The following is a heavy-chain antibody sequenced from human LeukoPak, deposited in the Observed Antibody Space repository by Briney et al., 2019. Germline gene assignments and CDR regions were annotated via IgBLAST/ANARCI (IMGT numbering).Heavy chain of an antibody. Sequence: SETLSLTCSVSGVSISAYYWSWIRQPAGKGLEWIGRIYPGESIYASENTNYNPSLESRVSMSGDTSKNQVSLKLRSVTAADTAVYYCARDPTTVTTIFDSWGQGTLVTVSS. V-gene: IGHV4-4*07. CDR1: GVSISAYY. CDR3: ARDPTTVTTIFDS. J-gene: IGHJ4*02. D-gene: IGHD4-17*01. CDR2: IYPGESIYASENT.